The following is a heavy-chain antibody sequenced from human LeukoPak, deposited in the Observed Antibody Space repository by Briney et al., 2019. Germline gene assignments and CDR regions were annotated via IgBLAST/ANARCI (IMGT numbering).Heavy chain of an antibody. J-gene: IGHJ5*02. Sequence: ASVKVSCKASGYTFNNYDINWVRQATGQGLEWMGWMNPNSGNTGYAQKFQGRVTMTRNTSISTAYMELSSLRSEDTAVYYCARARLGYCSSTSCPSWFDPWGQGTLVTVSS. CDR3: ARARLGYCSSTSCPSWFDP. V-gene: IGHV1-8*01. CDR1: GYTFNNYD. CDR2: MNPNSGNT. D-gene: IGHD2-2*01.